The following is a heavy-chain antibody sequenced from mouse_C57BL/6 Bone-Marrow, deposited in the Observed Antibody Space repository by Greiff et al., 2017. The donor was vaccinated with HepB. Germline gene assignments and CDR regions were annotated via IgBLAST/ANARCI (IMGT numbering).Heavy chain of an antibody. J-gene: IGHJ3*01. Sequence: EVKVEESGGGLVQPGGSLKLSCAASGFTFSDYGMAWVRQAPRKGPEWVAFISNLAYSIYYADTVTGRFTISRENAKNTLYLEMSSLRSEDTAMYYCAREDGNSWFAYWGQGTLVTVSA. CDR2: ISNLAYSI. V-gene: IGHV5-15*04. CDR3: AREDGNSWFAY. CDR1: GFTFSDYG. D-gene: IGHD2-1*01.